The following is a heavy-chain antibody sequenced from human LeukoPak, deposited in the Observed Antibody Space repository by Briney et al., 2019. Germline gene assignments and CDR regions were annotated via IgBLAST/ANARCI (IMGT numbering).Heavy chain of an antibody. CDR1: GYTFTDYF. CDR2: IFPNSGGT. Sequence: EASVKVSCKASGYTFTDYFIHWVRQAPGQGLEWMGWIFPNSGGTNYAQNFQGRVTMTRDTSISTAYMELSRLRSDDTALYYCVRDRSELPFASWGQGTLVTVSS. V-gene: IGHV1-2*02. J-gene: IGHJ4*02. D-gene: IGHD3-3*01. CDR3: VRDRSELPFAS.